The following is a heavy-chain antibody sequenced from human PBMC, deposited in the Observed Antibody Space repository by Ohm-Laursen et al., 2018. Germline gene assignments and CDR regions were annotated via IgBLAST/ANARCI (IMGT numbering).Heavy chain of an antibody. Sequence: TLSLTCTVSGGSISSYYWSWIRQPAGKGLEWIGRIYSSGSTNYNPSLKSRVTMSVDTSKSQFSLKVNSVTAADTAVYYCARSFDTYYFDLWGQGTLVTVSS. V-gene: IGHV4-4*07. CDR3: ARSFDTYYFDL. J-gene: IGHJ4*02. CDR2: IYSSGST. CDR1: GGSISSYY.